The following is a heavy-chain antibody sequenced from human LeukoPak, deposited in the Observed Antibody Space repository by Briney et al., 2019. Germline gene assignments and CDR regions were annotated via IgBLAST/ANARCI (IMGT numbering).Heavy chain of an antibody. J-gene: IGHJ5*01. D-gene: IGHD6-6*01. Sequence: GGSLRLSCEASGFTFSTYWMHWVRHVPGKGLVWVSRINNDGTTTIYADSVQGRFTISRDNAKNSLYLQMSSLRVEDTAVYYCTRDPRHFDSCGQGTLVTVSS. CDR3: TRDPRHFDS. CDR1: GFTFSTYW. V-gene: IGHV3-74*01. CDR2: INNDGTTT.